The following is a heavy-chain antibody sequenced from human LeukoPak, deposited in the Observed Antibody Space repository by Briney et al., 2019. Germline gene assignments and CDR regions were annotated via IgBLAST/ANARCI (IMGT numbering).Heavy chain of an antibody. CDR3: AKDRSGGSIDY. CDR2: ISYDGSNK. CDR1: GFTFSSYG. D-gene: IGHD2-15*01. V-gene: IGHV3-30*18. Sequence: GGSLRLSCAASGFTFSSYGMHWVRQAPGKGLEWVAVISYDGSNKYYADSVEGRFTISRDNSKNTLYLQMNSLRAEDTAVYYCAKDRSGGSIDYWGQGTLVTVSS. J-gene: IGHJ4*02.